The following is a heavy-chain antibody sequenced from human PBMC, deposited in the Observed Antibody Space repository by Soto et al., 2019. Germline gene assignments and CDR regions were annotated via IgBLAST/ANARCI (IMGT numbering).Heavy chain of an antibody. Sequence: QVLLVESGGGVVQPGTSLRLSCAASGFTIGSYCMHWVRQAPGKGLEWVAGLWYDGDDKYYGDSVKGRLTISRDNSRNTLYLQMNSLRAEDTAVYYCVRGPYYGLYYFDSWGQGTLGTVSS. V-gene: IGHV3-33*01. CDR2: LWYDGDDK. CDR3: VRGPYYGLYYFDS. J-gene: IGHJ4*02. D-gene: IGHD3-10*01. CDR1: GFTIGSYC.